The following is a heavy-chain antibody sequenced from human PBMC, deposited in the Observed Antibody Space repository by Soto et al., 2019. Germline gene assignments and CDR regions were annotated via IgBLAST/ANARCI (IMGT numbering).Heavy chain of an antibody. CDR1: GGSISSGGYY. Sequence: SETLSLTCTVSGGSISSGGYYWSWIRQHPGKGLEWIGYIYYSGSTYYNPSLKSRVTISVDTSKNQFSLKLSSVTAADTAVFYCARSYYYETTGYYPLDYWGQGTLVTVSS. J-gene: IGHJ4*02. D-gene: IGHD3-22*01. CDR2: IYYSGST. CDR3: ARSYYYETTGYYPLDY. V-gene: IGHV4-31*03.